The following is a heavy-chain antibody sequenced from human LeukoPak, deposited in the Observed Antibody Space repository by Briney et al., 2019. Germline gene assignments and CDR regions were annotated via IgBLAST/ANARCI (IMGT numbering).Heavy chain of an antibody. CDR2: IYYSGST. Sequence: PSETLSLTCTVSGVSISNSAYYWVWVRQPPGKGLEWIGSIYYSGSTYYNPFLKSRITISVGTSKNQFSLNLSSVTAADTAVYYCARLVSGRSYYFDYWGQGTLVTVSS. CDR3: ARLVSGRSYYFDY. D-gene: IGHD2-21*02. J-gene: IGHJ4*02. V-gene: IGHV4-39*01. CDR1: GVSISNSAYY.